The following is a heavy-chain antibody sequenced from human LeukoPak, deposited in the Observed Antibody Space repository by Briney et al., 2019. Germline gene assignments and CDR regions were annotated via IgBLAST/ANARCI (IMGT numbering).Heavy chain of an antibody. V-gene: IGHV3-7*01. D-gene: IGHD6-19*01. J-gene: IGHJ4*02. CDR3: ARVGYSSSPFDY. Sequence: GGSLRLSCAASGFTFSQYWMSWVRQGPGKGLEWVANINQDGSTKYYVDSVKGRFTISRDNAKNSVFLQMNSLRTDDTAVYYCARVGYSSSPFDYWGQGTLVTVSS. CDR1: GFTFSQYW. CDR2: INQDGSTK.